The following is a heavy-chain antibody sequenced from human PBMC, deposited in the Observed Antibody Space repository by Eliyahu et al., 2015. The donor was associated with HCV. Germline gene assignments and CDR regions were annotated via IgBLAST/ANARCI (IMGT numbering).Heavy chain of an antibody. V-gene: IGHV4-31*03. CDR3: AREVLVVAANNWFDP. Sequence: QVQLQESGPGLVKPSQTLSLTCTVSGGSISSGGYYWSWIRQHPGKGLEWIGYIYYSGSTYYNPSLKSRVTISVDTSKNQFSLKLSSVTAADTAVYYCAREVLVVAANNWFDPWGQGTLVTVSS. D-gene: IGHD2-15*01. CDR2: IYYSGST. J-gene: IGHJ5*02. CDR1: GGSISSGGYY.